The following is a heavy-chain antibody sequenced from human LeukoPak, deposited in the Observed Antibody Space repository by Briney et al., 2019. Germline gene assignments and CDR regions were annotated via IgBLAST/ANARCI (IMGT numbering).Heavy chain of an antibody. CDR2: IHPDGGST. CDR3: ARAFNSIQPLDY. Sequence: ASVKVSCKASAYNFNDYYIYWVRQAPGHGLESMGYIHPDGGSTNYAQKFQGRVTMTSDMSTNTVYMELRSLRSEDTAMYYCARAFNSIQPLDYWGQGTLVTVSS. V-gene: IGHV1-46*02. D-gene: IGHD4-11*01. J-gene: IGHJ4*02. CDR1: AYNFNDYY.